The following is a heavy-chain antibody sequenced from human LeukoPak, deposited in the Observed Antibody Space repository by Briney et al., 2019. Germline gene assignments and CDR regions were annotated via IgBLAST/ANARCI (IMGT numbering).Heavy chain of an antibody. J-gene: IGHJ5*02. V-gene: IGHV4-59*11. CDR1: GDSISSHY. CDR3: AGSRGYSYGWFDP. CDR2: IYYSGST. Sequence: SETLSLTCTVSGDSISSHYWSWIRQPPGKGLEWIGYIYYSGSTNYNPSLKSRVTISVDTSKNQFSLKLSSVTAADTAVYYCAGSRGYSYGWFDPWGQGTLVTVSS. D-gene: IGHD5-18*01.